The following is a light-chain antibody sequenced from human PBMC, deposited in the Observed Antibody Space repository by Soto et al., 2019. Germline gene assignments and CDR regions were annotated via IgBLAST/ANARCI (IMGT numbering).Light chain of an antibody. CDR1: QSVSSN. J-gene: IGKJ5*01. CDR2: DVS. CDR3: QQYNNWPPIT. Sequence: EIVMTQSPATLSVSPGERATLSCRASQSVSSNLAWYQQKPGQAPRLLIYDVSSRATGIPARFSGSGSGTDFSLTISSLEPEDFAVYYCQQYNNWPPITFGQGTRLEIK. V-gene: IGKV3D-15*01.